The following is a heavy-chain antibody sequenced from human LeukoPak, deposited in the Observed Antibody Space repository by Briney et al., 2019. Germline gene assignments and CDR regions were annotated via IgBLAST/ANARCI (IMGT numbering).Heavy chain of an antibody. CDR1: GGSISSYY. CDR3: ARGLRYYDSSGYYTNYFDY. Sequence: SETLSLTCTVSGGSISSYYWSWIRQPAGKGLEWIGRIYSSGSTKYNPSLKSRVTMSVDTSKNQFSLNLSSVTAADTAVYYCARGLRYYDSSGYYTNYFDYWGQGTLVTVSS. J-gene: IGHJ4*02. CDR2: IYSSGST. D-gene: IGHD3-22*01. V-gene: IGHV4-4*07.